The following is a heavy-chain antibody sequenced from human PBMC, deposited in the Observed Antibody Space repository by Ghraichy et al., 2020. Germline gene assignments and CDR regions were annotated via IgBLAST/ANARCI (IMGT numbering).Heavy chain of an antibody. CDR1: GYTFTGYY. Sequence: ASVKVSCKASGYTFTGYYMHWVRQAPGQGLEWMGWINPNSGGTNYAQKFQGRVTMTRDTSISTAYMELSRLRSDDTAVYYCARFGIRQTTGDPPFDYWGQGTLVTVSS. J-gene: IGHJ4*02. V-gene: IGHV1-2*02. CDR2: INPNSGGT. D-gene: IGHD4-17*01. CDR3: ARFGIRQTTGDPPFDY.